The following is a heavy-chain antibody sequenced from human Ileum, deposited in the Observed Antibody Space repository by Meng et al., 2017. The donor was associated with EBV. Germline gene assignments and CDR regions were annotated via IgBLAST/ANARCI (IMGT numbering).Heavy chain of an antibody. Sequence: VRRKDQGLGLVKPSKTLSLTCSVAGGSVSRNDYYWSWIRQPPGKGLEWIGCMYDSENAKYNPSLNSRVTISIDTTRNHFVLKLTSVTAADTAVYYCAYYFVGRGGPGSWGQGTLVTVSS. V-gene: IGHV4-61*03. J-gene: IGHJ5*02. CDR3: AYYFVGRGGPGS. D-gene: IGHD3-9*01. CDR2: MYDSENA. CDR1: GGSVSRNDYY.